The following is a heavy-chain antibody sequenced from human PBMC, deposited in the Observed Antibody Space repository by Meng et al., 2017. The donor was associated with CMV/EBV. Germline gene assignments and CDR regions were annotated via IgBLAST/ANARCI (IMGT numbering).Heavy chain of an antibody. J-gene: IGHJ4*02. V-gene: IGHV3-30*02. Sequence: GGSLRLPCAASGFTFSSYGMHWVRQAPGQGLEWVAFIRYDGSNKYYADSVKGRFTISRDNSKNTLYLQMNSLRVEDTAVYYCAKDYYDSSGLFDYWGQGTLVTVSS. CDR1: GFTFSSYG. D-gene: IGHD3-22*01. CDR2: IRYDGSNK. CDR3: AKDYYDSSGLFDY.